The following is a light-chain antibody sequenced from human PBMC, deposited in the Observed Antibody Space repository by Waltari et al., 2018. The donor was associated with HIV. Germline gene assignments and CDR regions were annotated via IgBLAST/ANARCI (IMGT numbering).Light chain of an antibody. CDR3: QVWDTNTDQYVI. CDR2: HDT. V-gene: IGLV3-21*01. J-gene: IGLJ2*01. CDR1: TIGRKR. Sequence: SYVLTQSPSVSVAPGKTARITRGGKTIGRKRFNCYQQQPGQAPVMVIYHDTDRPSGIPDRFSGSNSEDTATLTIRRVEAGDEADYYCQVWDTNTDQYVIFGGGTNLAV.